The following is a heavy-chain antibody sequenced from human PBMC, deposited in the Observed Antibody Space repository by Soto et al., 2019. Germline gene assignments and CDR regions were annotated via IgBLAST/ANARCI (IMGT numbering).Heavy chain of an antibody. V-gene: IGHV3-21*04. CDR2: ISSSGGGT. J-gene: IGHJ4*02. CDR3: ARDHHRYSGYDYVDY. D-gene: IGHD5-12*01. Sequence: GGSLRLSCAASGFTFRTYAMNWVRQAPGKGLEWVSGISSSGGGTNYADSVKGRFTISRDNAKNSLYLQMNSLRAEDTAVYYCARDHHRYSGYDYVDYWGQGTLVTVSS. CDR1: GFTFRTYA.